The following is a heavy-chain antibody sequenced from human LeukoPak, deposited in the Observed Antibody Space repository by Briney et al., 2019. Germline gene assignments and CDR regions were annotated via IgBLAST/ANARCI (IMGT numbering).Heavy chain of an antibody. J-gene: IGHJ3*02. Sequence: QPGGSLRLSCAASGFTFSSYAMSWVRQAPGKGLEWVSAISGSGGSTYYADSVKGRFTISRDNSKNTLYLQMNSLRAEDTAVYYCAKEGLRYFDWLVDAFDIWGQGTMVTVSS. CDR3: AKEGLRYFDWLVDAFDI. CDR1: GFTFSSYA. V-gene: IGHV3-23*01. D-gene: IGHD3-9*01. CDR2: ISGSGGST.